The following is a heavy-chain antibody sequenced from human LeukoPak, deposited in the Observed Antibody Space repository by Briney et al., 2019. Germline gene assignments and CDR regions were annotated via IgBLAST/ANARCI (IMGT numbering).Heavy chain of an antibody. CDR1: GYTFTSYD. V-gene: IGHV1-8*03. J-gene: IGHJ4*02. CDR3: ARGMIFYGDYGDY. CDR2: MNPNSGNT. Sequence: ASVEVSCKASGYTFTSYDINWVRQATGQGLEWMGWMNPNSGNTGYAQKFQGRVTITRNTSISTAYMELSSLRSEDTAVYYCARGMIFYGDYGDYWGQGTLVTVSS. D-gene: IGHD4-17*01.